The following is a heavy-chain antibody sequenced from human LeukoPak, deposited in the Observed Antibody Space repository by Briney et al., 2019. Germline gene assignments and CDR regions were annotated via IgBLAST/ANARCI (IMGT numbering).Heavy chain of an antibody. CDR2: ISSSSSYI. CDR3: ARGANDDNNWFDP. Sequence: GGSLRLSCAASGFTFSSYSMNCVRQAPGKGLEWVSSISSSSSYIYYADSVKGRFTISRDNAKNSLYLQMNSLRAEDTAVYYCARGANDDNNWFDPWGQGTLVTVSS. V-gene: IGHV3-21*01. D-gene: IGHD1-26*01. J-gene: IGHJ5*02. CDR1: GFTFSSYS.